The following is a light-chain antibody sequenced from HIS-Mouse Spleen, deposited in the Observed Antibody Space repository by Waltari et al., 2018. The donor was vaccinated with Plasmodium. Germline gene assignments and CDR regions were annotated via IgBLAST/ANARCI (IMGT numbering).Light chain of an antibody. CDR1: QSVSSSY. CDR2: GAS. J-gene: IGKJ4*01. Sequence: EIVLTQSPGTLSLSPGERATLSCRASQSVSSSYLAWYQQKPGQAPRLLIVGASSRATGIPHRFSGSGSGTDFTLTISRLEPEDFAVYYCQQYGSSPLTFGGGTKVEIK. V-gene: IGKV3-20*01. CDR3: QQYGSSPLT.